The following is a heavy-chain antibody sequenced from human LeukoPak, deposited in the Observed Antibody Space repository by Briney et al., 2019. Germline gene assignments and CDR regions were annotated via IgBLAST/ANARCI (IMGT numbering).Heavy chain of an antibody. D-gene: IGHD2-15*01. J-gene: IGHJ4*02. CDR3: ARDWGVSCRGGTCSMGY. CDR1: GYTFTTYG. Sequence: ASVNVSCKASGYTFTTYGISWVRQAPGQGLEWMGWISTYDGNANYAQHLQGKVTMTKDTSAGTVYMELRSLRSDDTAIYYCARDWGVSCRGGTCSMGYWGQGTLVTVSS. CDR2: ISTYDGNA. V-gene: IGHV1-18*01.